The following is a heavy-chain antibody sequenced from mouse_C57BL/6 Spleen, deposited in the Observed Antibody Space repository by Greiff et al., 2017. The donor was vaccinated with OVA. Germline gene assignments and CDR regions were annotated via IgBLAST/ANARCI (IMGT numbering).Heavy chain of an antibody. CDR3: ARWNYYGSSSNWYFDV. J-gene: IGHJ1*03. CDR1: GYTFTSYW. Sequence: VQLQQPGAELVKPGASVKLSCKASGYTFTSYWMQWVKQRPGQGLEWIGEIDPSDSYTNYNQKFKGKATLTVDTSSSTAYMQLSSLTSEDSAVYYCARWNYYGSSSNWYFDVWGTGTTVTVSS. D-gene: IGHD1-1*01. V-gene: IGHV1-50*01. CDR2: IDPSDSYT.